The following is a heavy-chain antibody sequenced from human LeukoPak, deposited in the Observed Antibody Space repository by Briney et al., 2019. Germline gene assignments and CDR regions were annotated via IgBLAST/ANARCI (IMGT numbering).Heavy chain of an antibody. J-gene: IGHJ6*03. D-gene: IGHD3-16*01. CDR2: INSDGSST. V-gene: IGHV3-74*01. Sequence: PGGSLRLSCAASGFTFSSYWMHWVRQAPGKGLVWVSRINSDGSSTSYADSVKGRFTISRDNAKNTLYLQMNSLRAEDTAVYYCASSGGSYYYYYMDVWGKGTTVTVS. CDR1: GFTFSSYW. CDR3: ASSGGSYYYYYMDV.